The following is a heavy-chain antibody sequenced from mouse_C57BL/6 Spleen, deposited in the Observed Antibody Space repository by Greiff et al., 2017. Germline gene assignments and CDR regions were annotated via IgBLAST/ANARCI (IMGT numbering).Heavy chain of an antibody. Sequence: QVQLKESGPGLVAPSQRLSITCTVSGFSLTSYGVHWVRQPPGKGLEWLVVIWSDGSTTSTSALKSRLSISKDNSKSQVFLKMNSLQTDDTAMYYCARHGSVAHWYFDVWGTGTPVTVSS. CDR3: ARHGSVAHWYFDV. V-gene: IGHV2-6-1*01. CDR2: IWSDGST. CDR1: GFSLTSYG. J-gene: IGHJ1*03. D-gene: IGHD1-1*01.